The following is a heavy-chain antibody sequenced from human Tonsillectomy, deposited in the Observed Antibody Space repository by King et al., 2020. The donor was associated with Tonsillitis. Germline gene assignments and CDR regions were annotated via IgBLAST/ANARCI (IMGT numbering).Heavy chain of an antibody. J-gene: IGHJ4*02. Sequence: VQLVESGGGLVQPGGSLRLSCAASGFRFSSNWMNWVRQAPGRGLEWVANIKGDGGEKYYVDSVKGRFTISRDNAKNLVYLQMNSLRAGDTAVYYCTRGHYGAWGQGTLVTVS. CDR2: IKGDGGEK. CDR3: TRGHYGA. D-gene: IGHD3-16*01. CDR1: GFRFSSNW. V-gene: IGHV3-7*01.